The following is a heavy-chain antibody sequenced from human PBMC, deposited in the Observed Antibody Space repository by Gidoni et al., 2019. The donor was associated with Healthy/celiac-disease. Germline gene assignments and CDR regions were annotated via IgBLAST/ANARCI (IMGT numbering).Heavy chain of an antibody. CDR1: GGSISSYY. Sequence: QVQLQESGPGLVKPSETLSLTCTVSGGSISSYYWSWIRQPPGKGLEWIGYIYYSGSTNYNPSLKSRVTISVDTSKNQFSLKLSSVTAADTAVYYCARGSVTNYYYYMDVWGKGTTVTVSS. CDR3: ARGSVTNYYYYMDV. J-gene: IGHJ6*03. V-gene: IGHV4-59*01. CDR2: IYYSGST. D-gene: IGHD4-17*01.